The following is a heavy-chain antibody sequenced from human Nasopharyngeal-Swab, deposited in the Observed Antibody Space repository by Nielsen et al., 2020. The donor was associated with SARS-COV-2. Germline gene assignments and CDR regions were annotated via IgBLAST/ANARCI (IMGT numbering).Heavy chain of an antibody. CDR2: ISGSVGRT. CDR1: GFSFSSYV. V-gene: IGHV3-23*01. J-gene: IGHJ4*02. D-gene: IGHD4-17*01. Sequence: GESLKISCAAAGFSFSSYVMTGVRQAPGKGLERVSGISGSVGRTYYADSVKGRFTISRDNSKNTLYLQMNSLRAEDTAVYYCAKSFAALTTVSNFDYWGQGTLVTVSS. CDR3: AKSFAALTTVSNFDY.